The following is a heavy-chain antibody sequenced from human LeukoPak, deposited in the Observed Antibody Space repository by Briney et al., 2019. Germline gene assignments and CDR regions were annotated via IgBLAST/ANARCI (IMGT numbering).Heavy chain of an antibody. J-gene: IGHJ1*01. Sequence: ASVKVSCKASGYTFTSYAMNWVRQAPGQGLEWMGWINTNTGNPTYAQGFTGRFVFSLDTSVGTAYLQISSLKAEDTAVYYCARVARHGRITIFPSTSGGHYVQHWGQGTLVTVSS. CDR1: GYTFTSYA. D-gene: IGHD3-9*01. V-gene: IGHV7-4-1*02. CDR2: INTNTGNP. CDR3: ARVARHGRITIFPSTSGGHYVQH.